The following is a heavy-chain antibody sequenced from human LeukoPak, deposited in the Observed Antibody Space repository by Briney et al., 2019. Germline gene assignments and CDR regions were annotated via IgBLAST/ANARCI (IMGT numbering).Heavy chain of an antibody. D-gene: IGHD6-13*01. CDR2: ISSRSSYI. J-gene: IGHJ4*02. CDR3: AKAGERSSSWLDY. CDR1: GFTFSTYT. Sequence: GGSLRLSCAASGFTFSTYTMNWVRQAPGKGLEWVSSISSRSSYIYDADSVKGRFTISRDNAKNSLYLQMNSLRVEDTAVYYCAKAGERSSSWLDYWGQGTLVTVSS. V-gene: IGHV3-21*06.